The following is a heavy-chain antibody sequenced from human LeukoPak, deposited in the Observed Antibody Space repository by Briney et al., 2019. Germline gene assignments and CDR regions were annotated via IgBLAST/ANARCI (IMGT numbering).Heavy chain of an antibody. CDR3: ARGLSGSYYMFDY. D-gene: IGHD1-26*01. CDR1: GGSISSSSYY. CDR2: INHSGST. J-gene: IGHJ4*02. V-gene: IGHV4-39*07. Sequence: SETLSLTCTVSGGSISSSSYYWSWIRQPPGKGLEWIGEINHSGSTNYNPSLKSRVTISVDTSKNQFSLKLSSVTAADTAVYYCARGLSGSYYMFDYWGQGTLVTVSS.